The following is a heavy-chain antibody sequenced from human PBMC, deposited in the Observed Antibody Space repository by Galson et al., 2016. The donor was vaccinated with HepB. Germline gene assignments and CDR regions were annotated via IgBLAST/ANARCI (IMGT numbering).Heavy chain of an antibody. CDR2: IFWDDDK. V-gene: IGHV2-5*02. Sequence: PALVKPTQTLTLTCTFSGLSLSTGGVGVGWIRQPPGEALRWLALIFWDDDKRYTPSLQSRVTITKETTKNQVVLTVTNVDPLDTATYFCALSSRYYGPGSSYGPFDYWGQGVLVTVSS. CDR1: GLSLSTGGVG. CDR3: ALSSRYYGPGSSYGPFDY. J-gene: IGHJ4*02. D-gene: IGHD3-10*01.